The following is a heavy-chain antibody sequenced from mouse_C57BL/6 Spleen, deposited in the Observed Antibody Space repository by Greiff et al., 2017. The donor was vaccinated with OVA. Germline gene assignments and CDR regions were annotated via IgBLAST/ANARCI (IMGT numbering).Heavy chain of an antibody. CDR2: IRSKSNNYAT. CDR3: VRHLGLGYFDV. D-gene: IGHD4-1*01. Sequence: EVKLMESGGGLVQPKGSLKLSCAASGFSFNTYAMNWVRQAPGKGLEWVARIRSKSNNYATYYADSVKDRFTISRDDSESMLYLQMNNLKTEDTAMYYCVRHLGLGYFDVWGTGTTVTVSS. J-gene: IGHJ1*03. CDR1: GFSFNTYA. V-gene: IGHV10-1*01.